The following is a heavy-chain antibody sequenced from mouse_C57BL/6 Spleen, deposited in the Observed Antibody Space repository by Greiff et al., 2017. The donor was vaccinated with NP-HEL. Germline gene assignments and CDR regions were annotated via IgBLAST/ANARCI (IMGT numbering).Heavy chain of an antibody. CDR3: ARANWEGSFGY. D-gene: IGHD4-1*01. V-gene: IGHV1-61*01. CDR1: GYTFTSYW. Sequence: VQLQQPGAELVRPGSSVKLSCKASGYTFTSYWMDWVKQRPGQGLEWIGNIYPSDSETHYNQKFKDKATLTVDKSSSTAYMQLSSLTSEDSAVYYCARANWEGSFGYWGQGTTLTVSS. J-gene: IGHJ2*01. CDR2: IYPSDSET.